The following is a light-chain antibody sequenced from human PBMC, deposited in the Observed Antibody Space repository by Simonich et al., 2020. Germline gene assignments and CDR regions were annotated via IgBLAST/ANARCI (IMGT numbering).Light chain of an antibody. J-gene: IGKJ1*01. CDR3: HQSSSLPWT. CDR2: YDT. Sequence: EIVLTQSPDFQSVTPKEKVTITCRDNQSIGSSLHWYQQKPAQYPKLLIKYDTPSTSGGPSRFSGSGSGTDFTLTINSLEAEDAATYYCHQSSSLPWTFGQGTKVEIK. V-gene: IGKV6-21*02. CDR1: QSIGSS.